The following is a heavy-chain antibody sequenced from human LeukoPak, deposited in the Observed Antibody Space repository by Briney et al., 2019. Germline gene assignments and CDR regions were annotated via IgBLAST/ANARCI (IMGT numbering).Heavy chain of an antibody. CDR2: IYYSGST. J-gene: IGHJ4*02. Sequence: PSETLSLTCTVSGGSISSSSYYWGWIRQPPGKSLEWIGSIYYSGSTYYNPSLKSRVTISVDTSKNQFSLKLSSVTAADTAVYYCARRVSQRWLQYAFDYWGQGTLVTVSS. CDR3: ARRVSQRWLQYAFDY. CDR1: GGSISSSSYY. V-gene: IGHV4-39*01. D-gene: IGHD5-12*01.